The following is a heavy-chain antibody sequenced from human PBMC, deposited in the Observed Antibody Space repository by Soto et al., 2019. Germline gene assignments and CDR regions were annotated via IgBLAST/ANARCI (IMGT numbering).Heavy chain of an antibody. CDR2: ISYDGSNK. V-gene: IGHV3-30*03. CDR1: GFTFSSYG. J-gene: IGHJ6*02. CDR3: ARDREYSSSSSSYYYGMDV. D-gene: IGHD6-6*01. Sequence: GGSLSLSCAASGFTFSSYGMHWVRQAPGKGLEWVAVISYDGSNKDYADSVKGRFTISRDNAKNSLYLQMNSLRAEDTAVYYCARDREYSSSSSSYYYGMDVWGQGTTVTVSS.